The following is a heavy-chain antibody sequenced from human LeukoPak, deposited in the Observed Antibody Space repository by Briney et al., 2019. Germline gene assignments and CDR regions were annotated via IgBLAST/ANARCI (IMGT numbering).Heavy chain of an antibody. D-gene: IGHD6-13*01. CDR1: GFAFRSYG. V-gene: IGHV3-23*01. Sequence: GGSLRLSCAASGFAFRSYGMTWVRQAPGKGLEWVSAISGSGGSTYYADSVKGRFTISRDNSKNTLYLQMNSLRAEDTAVYYCAKWAYSSRIHWGQGTLVTVSS. CDR2: ISGSGGST. CDR3: AKWAYSSRIH. J-gene: IGHJ4*02.